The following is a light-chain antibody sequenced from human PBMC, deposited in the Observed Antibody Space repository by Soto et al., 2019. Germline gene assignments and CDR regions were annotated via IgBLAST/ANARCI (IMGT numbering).Light chain of an antibody. CDR1: QSISSNF. Sequence: EIVLTQSPGTLCLSPGEGATLSCRASQSISSNFLAWYQHKPGQAPRLLIYAASIRATGIPDRLSGSGSGTDFTLTISRLEPEDFAVYYCQQYGSSPMYSFGQGTKLEIK. CDR2: AAS. CDR3: QQYGSSPMYS. V-gene: IGKV3-20*01. J-gene: IGKJ2*03.